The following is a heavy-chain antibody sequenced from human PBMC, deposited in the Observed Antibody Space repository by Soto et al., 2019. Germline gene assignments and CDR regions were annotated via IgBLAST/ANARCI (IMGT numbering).Heavy chain of an antibody. D-gene: IGHD6-19*01. J-gene: IGHJ4*02. CDR3: AKATGCQGLDY. Sequence: QVQLQESGPGLVKPSETMSLTCSASGASISRFYWNWIRQPPGKGLEWIGHIYNGESTNYNPSLKTRATISQDTSKSQFSVKLTSVTAADTAVYKCAKATGCQGLDYWRQRTLVPVTT. CDR2: IYNGEST. V-gene: IGHV4-59*01. CDR1: GASISRFY.